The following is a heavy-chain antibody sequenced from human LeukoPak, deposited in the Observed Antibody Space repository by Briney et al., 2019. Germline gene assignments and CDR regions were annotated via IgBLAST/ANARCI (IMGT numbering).Heavy chain of an antibody. J-gene: IGHJ4*02. Sequence: PSETLSLTCAVSGGSISSGGYSWSWIRQPPGKGLEWIGYIYHSGSTNYNPSLKSRVTISVDTSKNQFSLKLSSVTAADTAVYYCARGMVGSGWYTYWGQGTLVTVSS. V-gene: IGHV4-30-2*01. D-gene: IGHD6-19*01. CDR1: GGSISSGGYS. CDR2: IYHSGST. CDR3: ARGMVGSGWYTY.